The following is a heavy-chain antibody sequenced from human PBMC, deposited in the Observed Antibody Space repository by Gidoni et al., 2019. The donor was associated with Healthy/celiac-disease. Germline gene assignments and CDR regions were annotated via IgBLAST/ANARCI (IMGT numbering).Heavy chain of an antibody. CDR2: IYTSGST. J-gene: IGHJ4*02. V-gene: IGHV4-61*02. Sequence: QVQLQESGPGLVKPSQTLSLTCTVSGGSISSGSSYWSWIRQPAGKGLEWIGRIYTSGSTNYTPPLKSGVTLAVYTPKTQFSLKLSLLPAADTAVYYGARGGGGSYPVDYWGQGTLVTVSS. D-gene: IGHD1-26*01. CDR3: ARGGGGSYPVDY. CDR1: GGSISSGSSY.